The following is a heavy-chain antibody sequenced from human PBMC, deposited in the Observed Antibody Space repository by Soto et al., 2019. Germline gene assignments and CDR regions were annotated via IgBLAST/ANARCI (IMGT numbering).Heavy chain of an antibody. CDR3: AGVAFTGLDYDY. CDR1: GFTFSSYS. Sequence: EVQLVESGGGLVKPGGSLRLSCAASGFTFSSYSMNWVRQAPGKGLEWVSSISSSSSYIYYADSVKGRFTISRDNAKNSLYLQMNSLRAEDTAVYYCAGVAFTGLDYDYWGQGTLVTVSS. D-gene: IGHD3-3*02. V-gene: IGHV3-21*01. CDR2: ISSSSSYI. J-gene: IGHJ4*02.